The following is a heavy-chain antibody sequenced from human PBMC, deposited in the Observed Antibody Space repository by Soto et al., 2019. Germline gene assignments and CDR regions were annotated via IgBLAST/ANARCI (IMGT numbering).Heavy chain of an antibody. V-gene: IGHV1-69*01. CDR1: GGTFSSYA. CDR3: ARDARRYDDSSVYYSNGFDP. CDR2: IIPIFGTA. J-gene: IGHJ5*02. Sequence: QVQLVQSGAEVKKPGSSVKVSCKASGGTFSSYAISWVRQAPGQGLEWMGGIIPIFGTANYAQKFQGRVTITADESTSTAYMELSSLRSEDTAVYYCARDARRYDDSSVYYSNGFDPWGQGTLVTVSS. D-gene: IGHD3-22*01.